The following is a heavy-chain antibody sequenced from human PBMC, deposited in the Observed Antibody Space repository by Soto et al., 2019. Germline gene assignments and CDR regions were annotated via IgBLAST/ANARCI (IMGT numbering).Heavy chain of an antibody. CDR2: MYSGGET. CDR3: ARDPGVNWA. Sequence: EVQLVESGGGLVPPGGSLRLSCVASGFTVSNNYMTWVRQAPGKGLEWVSNMYSGGETFYTDSVKGRFTISRDSSTNTLYLQMYNVRAEDTAVYYCARDPGVNWAWGKGTTVTVSS. J-gene: IGHJ6*04. D-gene: IGHD2-8*01. V-gene: IGHV3-66*01. CDR1: GFTVSNNY.